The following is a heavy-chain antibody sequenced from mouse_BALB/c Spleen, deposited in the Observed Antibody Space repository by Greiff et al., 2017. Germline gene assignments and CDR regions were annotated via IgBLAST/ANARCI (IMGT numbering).Heavy chain of an antibody. V-gene: IGHV2-6-4*01. CDR3: ACGNYEGVWFAY. Sequence: QVQLKESGPGLVAPSQSLSITCTVSGFSLSRYSVHWVRQPPGKGLEWLGMIWGGGSTDYNSALKSRLSISKDNSKSQVFLKMNSLQTDDTAMYYCACGNYEGVWFAYWGQGTLVTVSA. CDR2: IWGGGST. CDR1: GFSLSRYS. D-gene: IGHD2-1*01. J-gene: IGHJ3*01.